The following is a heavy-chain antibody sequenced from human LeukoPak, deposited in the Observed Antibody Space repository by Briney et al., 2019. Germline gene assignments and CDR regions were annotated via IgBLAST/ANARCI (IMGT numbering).Heavy chain of an antibody. J-gene: IGHJ4*02. V-gene: IGHV1-69*05. Sequence: SAKVSCKASGGTFSSYATSLVRQAPGQGLEWMGGIIPIFGTANYAQKFQGRVTITTDESTSTAYMELSSLRSEDTAVYYCARAVDSSGYYYVPFDYWGQGTLVTVSS. D-gene: IGHD3-22*01. CDR2: IIPIFGTA. CDR3: ARAVDSSGYYYVPFDY. CDR1: GGTFSSYA.